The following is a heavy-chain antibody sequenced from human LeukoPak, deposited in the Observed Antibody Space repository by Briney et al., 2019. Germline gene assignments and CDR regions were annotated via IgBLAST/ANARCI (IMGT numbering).Heavy chain of an antibody. D-gene: IGHD2-2*01. V-gene: IGHV3-30*02. Sequence: GGSLRLSCAASGFTFSSYGMHWVRQAPGKGLEWVAFIRYDGSNKYYADSVKGRFTISRDNSKNTLYLQMNSLRAEDTAVYYCARDIEGYCSSTSCYWSAFDIWGQGTMVTVSS. CDR2: IRYDGSNK. CDR1: GFTFSSYG. J-gene: IGHJ3*02. CDR3: ARDIEGYCSSTSCYWSAFDI.